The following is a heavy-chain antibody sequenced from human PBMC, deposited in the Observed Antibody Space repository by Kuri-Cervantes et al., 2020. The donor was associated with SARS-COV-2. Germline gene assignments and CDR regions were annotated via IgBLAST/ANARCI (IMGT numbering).Heavy chain of an antibody. Sequence: GESLKFSCSASGFSFSSYAMHWVRQPPGKGLEYVSAISSNGGSTYYEDSVKGRFTISRDNSMSTLYLQMSSLRAEDTAVYYCAKDPKGFGVSFLVAAFDIWGQGTMVTVSS. CDR2: ISSNGGST. CDR3: AKDPKGFGVSFLVAAFDI. CDR1: GFSFSSYA. D-gene: IGHD3-3*02. J-gene: IGHJ3*02. V-gene: IGHV3-64D*08.